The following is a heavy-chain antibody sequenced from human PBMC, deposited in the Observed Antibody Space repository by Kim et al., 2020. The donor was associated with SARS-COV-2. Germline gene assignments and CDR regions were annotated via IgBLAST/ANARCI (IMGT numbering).Heavy chain of an antibody. J-gene: IGHJ5*02. V-gene: IGHV1-46*01. Sequence: QKFQGRVTMTRDTSTSTVYMELSSLRSEDTAVYYCARDRVHGGKFNWFDPWGQGTLVTVSS. CDR3: ARDRVHGGKFNWFDP. D-gene: IGHD3-16*01.